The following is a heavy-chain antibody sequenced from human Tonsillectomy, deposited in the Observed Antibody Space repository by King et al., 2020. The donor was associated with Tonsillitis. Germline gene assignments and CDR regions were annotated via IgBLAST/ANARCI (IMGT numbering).Heavy chain of an antibody. Sequence: QLQESGPGLVKPSETLSLTCTVSGGSINSDSYYWGWIRQPPGKGLEWIGSVYSSGSTYYNPSLKSRVTISVDTSKNHFSLKLTSVTAADTAVYYCAIHGALITAPGFDPWGQGTLVTVSS. D-gene: IGHD6-13*01. J-gene: IGHJ5*02. V-gene: IGHV4-39*07. CDR1: GGSINSDSYY. CDR3: AIHGALITAPGFDP. CDR2: VYSSGST.